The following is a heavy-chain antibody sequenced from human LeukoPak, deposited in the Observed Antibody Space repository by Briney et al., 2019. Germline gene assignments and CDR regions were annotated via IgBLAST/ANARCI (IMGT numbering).Heavy chain of an antibody. CDR3: VIWGDYDVLTGYYVPDY. D-gene: IGHD3-9*01. V-gene: IGHV3-23*01. CDR2: ITGSGTST. CDR1: GFTFSNYA. J-gene: IGHJ4*02. Sequence: GASLRLSCVASGFTFSNYAMSWVRQAPGKGLEWVSAITGSGTSTYYADSLKGRFTISRDNSKNTVFLQMNSLSHEDTAIYYCVIWGDYDVLTGYYVPDYWGQGTLVTVSS.